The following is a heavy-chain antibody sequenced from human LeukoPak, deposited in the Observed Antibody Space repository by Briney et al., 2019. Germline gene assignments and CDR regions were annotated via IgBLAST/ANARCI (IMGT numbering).Heavy chain of an antibody. CDR1: GYTFTGYY. Sequence: ASVTVSFKASGYTFTGYYMQWVRQAPGQGREWMGWIDPKSGDTKYAQNFQGRVTMTRDASITTVYMELSSLSSDDTALYYCAREGSGTGLITYFYGLDVWGQGTTVTVSS. CDR2: IDPKSGDT. J-gene: IGHJ6*02. D-gene: IGHD1-1*01. V-gene: IGHV1-2*02. CDR3: AREGSGTGLITYFYGLDV.